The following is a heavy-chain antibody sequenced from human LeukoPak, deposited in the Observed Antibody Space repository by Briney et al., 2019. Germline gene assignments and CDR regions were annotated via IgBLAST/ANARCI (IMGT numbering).Heavy chain of an antibody. CDR1: GFTFSSYS. D-gene: IGHD3-3*01. Sequence: GGSLRLSYAASGFTFSSYSMNWVRQAPGKGLEWVSYISSSSSTIYYADSVKGRFTISRDNAKNSLYLQMNSLRDEDTAVYYCARADYDFWSGYFEYFDYWGQGTLVTVSS. J-gene: IGHJ4*02. CDR3: ARADYDFWSGYFEYFDY. CDR2: ISSSSSTI. V-gene: IGHV3-48*02.